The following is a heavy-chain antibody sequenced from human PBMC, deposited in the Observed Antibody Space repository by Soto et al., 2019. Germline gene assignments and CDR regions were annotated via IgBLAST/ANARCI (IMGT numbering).Heavy chain of an antibody. CDR3: ASTPRRVASDRRLISD. V-gene: IGHV4-39*01. D-gene: IGHD2-15*01. Sequence: SETLSLTCTVSGGSISSSSYYWGWIRQPPGKGLEWIGSIYYSGSTYYNPSLKSRVTISVDTSKNQFSLKLSSVTAADTAVYYCASTPRRVASDRRLISDWGQGTLVTVSS. J-gene: IGHJ4*02. CDR1: GGSISSSSYY. CDR2: IYYSGST.